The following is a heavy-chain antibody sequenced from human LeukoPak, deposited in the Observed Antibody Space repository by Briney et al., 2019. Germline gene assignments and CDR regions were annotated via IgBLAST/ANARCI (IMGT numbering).Heavy chain of an antibody. Sequence: SETLSLTCAVYGGSFSGYYWSWIRQPPGKGLEWIGEINHSGSTNYNPSLKSRVTISVDTSKNQFSLKLSSVTAADTAVYYCASGEPYYDSSGSPPPMDVWGKGTTVTVSS. D-gene: IGHD3-22*01. CDR2: INHSGST. CDR3: ASGEPYYDSSGSPPPMDV. CDR1: GGSFSGYY. V-gene: IGHV4-34*01. J-gene: IGHJ6*03.